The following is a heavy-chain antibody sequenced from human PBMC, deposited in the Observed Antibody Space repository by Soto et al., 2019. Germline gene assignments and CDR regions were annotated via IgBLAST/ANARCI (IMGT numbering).Heavy chain of an antibody. CDR3: VRRPEGPPPISRPKYYYFDS. Sequence: EVQLVESGGGLVKPGGSLRLSCAASTLTSSSYTMNWVRQAPGKCLEWVSSISRDSDYIYYADSVKGRFTISRDNAKNSLYLQMNSLRDEDTAVYYCVRRPEGPPPISRPKYYYFDSWGQGTLVTVSS. CDR1: TLTSSSYT. CDR2: ISRDSDYI. J-gene: IGHJ4*02. V-gene: IGHV3-21*01.